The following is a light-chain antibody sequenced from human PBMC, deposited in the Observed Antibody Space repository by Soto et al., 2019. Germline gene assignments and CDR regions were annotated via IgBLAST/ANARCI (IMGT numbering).Light chain of an antibody. J-gene: IGLJ2*01. CDR2: ANV. Sequence: QSVLTQPPSASGTPGQRVTISCSGSNSNIGSNTVHWYQQLSGSAPKLLIYANVNRPSGVPDRFSGSKSGTSGSLAITGLQAEDEADYYCQSYDSSLNVMVFGGGTKLTVL. V-gene: IGLV1-44*01. CDR3: QSYDSSLNVMV. CDR1: NSNIGSNT.